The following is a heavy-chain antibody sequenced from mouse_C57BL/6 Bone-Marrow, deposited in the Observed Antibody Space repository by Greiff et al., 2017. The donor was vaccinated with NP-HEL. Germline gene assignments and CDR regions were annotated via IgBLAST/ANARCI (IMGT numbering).Heavy chain of an antibody. CDR3: ARCPIYYGYGFDY. CDR1: GYTFTNYW. V-gene: IGHV1-63*01. Sequence: QVQLQQSGAELVRPGTSVKMSCKASGYTFTNYWIGWAKQRPGHGLEWIGDIYPGGGYTNYNEKFKGKATLTADKSSSTAYMQFSSLTSEDSAIYYCARCPIYYGYGFDYWGQGTTLTASS. D-gene: IGHD2-2*01. J-gene: IGHJ2*01. CDR2: IYPGGGYT.